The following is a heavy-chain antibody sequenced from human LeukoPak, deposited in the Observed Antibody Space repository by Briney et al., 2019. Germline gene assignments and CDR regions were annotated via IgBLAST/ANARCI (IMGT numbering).Heavy chain of an antibody. V-gene: IGHV3-33*01. Sequence: GGSLRLSCAASGFTISSYGMHWVRQAPGKGLEWVAVIWYDGSNKYYADSVKGRFTISRDNSKHTLYLQMNSVRAEDTAVYYCARRSKIRGYSYGRAGGDYFDYWGQGTLVTVSS. D-gene: IGHD5-18*01. CDR2: IWYDGSNK. CDR3: ARRSKIRGYSYGRAGGDYFDY. CDR1: GFTISSYG. J-gene: IGHJ4*02.